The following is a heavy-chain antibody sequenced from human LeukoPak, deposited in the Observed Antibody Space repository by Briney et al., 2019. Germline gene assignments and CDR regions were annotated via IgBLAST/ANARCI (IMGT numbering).Heavy chain of an antibody. CDR1: GFTFSSYA. CDR3: ASSSGSYPSHYYYYMDV. Sequence: GRSLRLSCAASGFTFSSYAMHWVRQAPGKGLEWVAVISYDGSNKYYADSVKGRFTISRDNSKNTLYLQMGSLRAEDMAVYYCASSSGSYPSHYYYYMDVWGKGTTVTVSS. CDR2: ISYDGSNK. D-gene: IGHD1-26*01. V-gene: IGHV3-30*14. J-gene: IGHJ6*03.